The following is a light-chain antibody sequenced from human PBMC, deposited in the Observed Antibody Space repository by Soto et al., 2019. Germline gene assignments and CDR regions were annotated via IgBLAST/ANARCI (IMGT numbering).Light chain of an antibody. V-gene: IGKV1-5*01. J-gene: IGKJ3*01. CDR3: LQYSIFPFT. CDR1: HSIRKY. Sequence: DIQMTQSPSTLSASVGDRVTITCRASHSIRKYLTWYQQKPGRVPNLLIYDASVVQSGVPSRFSGGGFGTEFTLTISSLQPDDFATYYCLQYSIFPFTFGPGTKWMSN. CDR2: DAS.